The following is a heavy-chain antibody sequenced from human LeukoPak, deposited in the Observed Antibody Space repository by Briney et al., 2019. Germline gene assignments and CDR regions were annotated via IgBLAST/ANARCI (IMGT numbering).Heavy chain of an antibody. D-gene: IGHD6-13*01. V-gene: IGHV3-23*01. Sequence: PGGSLRLSCAASGFTFSSYGMSWVRQAPGKGLEWVSSISGSGGSTYYADSVKGRFTISRDNSKNTLFLQINSLRAEDTAVYYCAKSVGDSSSRAVDCWGQGTLVTVSS. J-gene: IGHJ4*02. CDR2: ISGSGGST. CDR1: GFTFSSYG. CDR3: AKSVGDSSSRAVDC.